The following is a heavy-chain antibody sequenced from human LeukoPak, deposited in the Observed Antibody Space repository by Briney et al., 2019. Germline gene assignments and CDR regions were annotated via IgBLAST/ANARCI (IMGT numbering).Heavy chain of an antibody. V-gene: IGHV1-46*01. CDR3: ALIAPPHN. CDR2: VNPSGTIT. J-gene: IGHJ4*02. D-gene: IGHD6-13*01. CDR1: GITFTSYY. Sequence: ASVKVSCKASGITFTSYYIHWVRQAPGRGLEWMGKVNPSGTITTYAPKYQGRVTVTKDTSTNTVYMELSSLRSDDTAVYYCALIAPPHNWGQGTLVTVSS.